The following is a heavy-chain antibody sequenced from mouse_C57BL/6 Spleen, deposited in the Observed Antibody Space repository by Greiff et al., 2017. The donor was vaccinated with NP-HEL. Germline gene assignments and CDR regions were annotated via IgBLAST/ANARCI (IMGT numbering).Heavy chain of an antibody. Sequence: EVQLQQSGPELVKPGASVKIPCKASGYTFTDYNMDWVKQSHGKSLEWIGDINPNNGGTIYNQKFKGKATLTVDKSSSTAYMELRSLTSEDTAVYYCARSPEYYGSSHYFDYWGQGTTLTVSS. V-gene: IGHV1-18*01. D-gene: IGHD1-1*01. CDR2: INPNNGGT. CDR1: GYTFTDYN. J-gene: IGHJ2*01. CDR3: ARSPEYYGSSHYFDY.